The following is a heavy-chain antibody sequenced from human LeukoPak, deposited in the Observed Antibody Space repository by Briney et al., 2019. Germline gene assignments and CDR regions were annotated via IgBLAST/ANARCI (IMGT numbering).Heavy chain of an antibody. J-gene: IGHJ4*02. CDR1: GFTFDGYS. V-gene: IGHV3-9*01. CDR3: AKDFSFAATSYYFDV. D-gene: IGHD2-15*01. CDR2: LDWNSGNI. Sequence: GGSLRLSCAASGFTFDGYSMHWVRQAPGKGLEWVSSLDWNSGNIGYADSVKGRFTISRDNAKNSLYLQMNSLRTEDTALYYCAKDFSFAATSYYFDVWGQGPLVNVSS.